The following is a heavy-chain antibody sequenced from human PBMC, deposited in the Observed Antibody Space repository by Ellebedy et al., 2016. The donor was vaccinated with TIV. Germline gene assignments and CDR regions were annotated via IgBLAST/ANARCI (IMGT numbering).Heavy chain of an antibody. CDR1: GFTFSSYW. CDR3: ARGRYYGLDV. V-gene: IGHV3-74*01. Sequence: PGGSLRLSCAASGFTFSSYWMHWVRQAPGKGLIWVSRLMSDGRNTPYADSVKGRFTIARDNAKNTLDLQMHSLRAEDAAVYYCARGRYYGLDVWGQGTTVTVSS. CDR2: LMSDGRNT. J-gene: IGHJ6*02.